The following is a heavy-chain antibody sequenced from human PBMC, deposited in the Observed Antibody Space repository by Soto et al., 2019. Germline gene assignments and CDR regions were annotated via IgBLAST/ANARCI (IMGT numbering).Heavy chain of an antibody. V-gene: IGHV4-59*01. J-gene: IGHJ4*02. CDR1: GGSISSYH. Sequence: QVRLQESGPGLVKPSETLSLTCSVSGGSISSYHWSWIRQPPGKGLEWIGYVYYSGNTIYNPSLKSRVTMSVDTSKNRFSLKLSSVTAADTAVYYCAGEYDSGSYRFDYWGQGTLVSVSS. D-gene: IGHD3-10*01. CDR3: AGEYDSGSYRFDY. CDR2: VYYSGNT.